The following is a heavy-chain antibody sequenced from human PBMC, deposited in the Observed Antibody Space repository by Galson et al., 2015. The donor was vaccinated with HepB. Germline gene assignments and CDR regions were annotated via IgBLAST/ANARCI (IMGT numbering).Heavy chain of an antibody. CDR3: ARDGTALLWFGESAWFDP. CDR1: GGSISSSSYY. J-gene: IGHJ5*02. D-gene: IGHD3-10*01. CDR2: IDYSGST. V-gene: IGHV4-39*07. Sequence: ETLSLTCTVSGGSISSSSYYWGWIRQPPGRGLEWIGSIDYSGSTYYNPSLKSRVTISVDTSKNQFSLKLSSATAADTAVYYCARDGTALLWFGESAWFDPWGQGTLVTVSS.